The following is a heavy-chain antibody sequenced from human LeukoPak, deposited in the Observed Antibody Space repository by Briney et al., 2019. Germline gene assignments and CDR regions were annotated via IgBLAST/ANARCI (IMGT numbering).Heavy chain of an antibody. CDR1: GFTFSSYW. D-gene: IGHD6-13*01. V-gene: IGHV3-7*01. CDR3: TLWPEGYSSSYDAFDI. Sequence: PGGSLRLSCAASGFTFSSYWMSWVRQAPGKGLEWVANIKQDGSEKYYVDSVKGRFTISRDNAKNSLYLQMNSLRAEDTAVYYCTLWPEGYSSSYDAFDIWGQGTMVTVSS. J-gene: IGHJ3*02. CDR2: IKQDGSEK.